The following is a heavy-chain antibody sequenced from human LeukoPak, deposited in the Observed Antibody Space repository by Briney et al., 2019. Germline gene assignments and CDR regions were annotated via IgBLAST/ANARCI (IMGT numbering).Heavy chain of an antibody. Sequence: KTSETLSLTCTVSGGSISSSSYYWGWIRQPPGKGLEWIGSIYYSGSTYYNPSLKGRVTISVDTSKNQFSLKLSSVTAADTAVYYCARLARASFAVVTNAPGAFGIWGQGTMVTVSS. CDR3: ARLARASFAVVTNAPGAFGI. CDR2: IYYSGST. V-gene: IGHV4-39*07. J-gene: IGHJ3*02. CDR1: GGSISSSSYY. D-gene: IGHD2-2*01.